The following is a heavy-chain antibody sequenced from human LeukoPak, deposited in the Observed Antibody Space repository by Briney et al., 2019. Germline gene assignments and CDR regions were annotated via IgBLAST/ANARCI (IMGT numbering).Heavy chain of an antibody. V-gene: IGHV3-7*01. Sequence: GGSLRLSCAASGFTFSESWMTWVRQVPGQGLEWVAHINHEGGAIQYVDSVKGRFTISRDNAKGSVFLQMNSLRAEDTAIYHCATYINWVAGDVWGQGTTVIVSS. CDR1: GFTFSESW. CDR2: INHEGGAI. D-gene: IGHD1-1*01. J-gene: IGHJ6*02. CDR3: ATYINWVAGDV.